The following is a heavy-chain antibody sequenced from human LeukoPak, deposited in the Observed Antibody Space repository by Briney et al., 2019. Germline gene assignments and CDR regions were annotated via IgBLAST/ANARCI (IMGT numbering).Heavy chain of an antibody. CDR3: ARDLSTGWFDP. CDR2: ISYDGSNK. J-gene: IGHJ5*02. CDR1: GFTFSSYA. Sequence: GGSLRLSCAASGFTFSSYAMHWVRQAPGKGLEWVAVISYDGSNKYYADSVKGRFTISRDNSKNTLYLQMNSLRAEDTAVYYCARDLSTGWFDPWGQGTLVTVSS. V-gene: IGHV3-30-3*01. D-gene: IGHD2-2*01.